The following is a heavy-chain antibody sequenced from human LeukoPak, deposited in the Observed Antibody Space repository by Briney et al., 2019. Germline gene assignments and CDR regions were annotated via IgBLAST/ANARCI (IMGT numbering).Heavy chain of an antibody. V-gene: IGHV3-11*04. D-gene: IGHD4-23*01. CDR3: ASALIRWELPRDY. J-gene: IGHJ4*02. Sequence: KPGGSLRLSCAASGFTFSDYYMSWIRQAPGKGLEWVSYISSSGSTIYYADSVKGRFTISRDNAKNSLYLQMNSLRAEDTAVYYCASALIRWELPRDYWGQXTLVTVSS. CDR2: ISSSGSTI. CDR1: GFTFSDYY.